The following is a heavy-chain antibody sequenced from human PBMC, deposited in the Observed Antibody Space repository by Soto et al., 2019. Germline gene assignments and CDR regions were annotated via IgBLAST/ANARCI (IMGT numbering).Heavy chain of an antibody. Sequence: EVQLVESGGGLVQPGGSLGPPCAAFGFPFSTYSMTWVRQAPGKGLEWVSYISSSSSTIYYADSVKGRFTISRDNAKNSLYLQMNSLRDEDTAVYYCARGIYSSNWYLLNWGQGTLVTVSS. CDR3: ARGIYSSNWYLLN. V-gene: IGHV3-48*02. J-gene: IGHJ4*02. CDR1: GFPFSTYS. D-gene: IGHD6-13*01. CDR2: ISSSSSTI.